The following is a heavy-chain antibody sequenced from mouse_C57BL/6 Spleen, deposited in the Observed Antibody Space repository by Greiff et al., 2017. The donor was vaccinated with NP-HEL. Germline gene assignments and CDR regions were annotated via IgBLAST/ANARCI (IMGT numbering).Heavy chain of an antibody. V-gene: IGHV1-55*01. CDR3: ARYYDYDEWFAY. CDR1: GYTFTSYW. D-gene: IGHD2-4*01. CDR2: IYPGSGST. J-gene: IGHJ3*01. Sequence: VKLQQPGAELVKPGASVKMSCKASGYTFTSYWITWVKQRPGQGLEWIGDIYPGSGSTNYNEKFKSKATLTVDTSSSTAYMQLSSLTSEDSAVYYCARYYDYDEWFAYWGQGTLVTVSA.